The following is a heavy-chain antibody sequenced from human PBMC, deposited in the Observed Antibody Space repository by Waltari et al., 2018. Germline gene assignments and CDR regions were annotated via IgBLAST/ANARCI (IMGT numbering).Heavy chain of an antibody. V-gene: IGHV3-49*03. CDR3: TRSGWSD. Sequence: VQLGESGGVLVQPGRSLSPSCEAPGFTFSNYAMTWSRQAPGKGLEWVGFVRSNAYGATTEYAASVKGRFSISRDDSKSIAYLHMNSLKSEDTGVYYCTRSGWSDWGQGTLVTVSS. CDR2: VRSNAYGATT. J-gene: IGHJ1*01. CDR1: GFTFSNYA. D-gene: IGHD6-19*01.